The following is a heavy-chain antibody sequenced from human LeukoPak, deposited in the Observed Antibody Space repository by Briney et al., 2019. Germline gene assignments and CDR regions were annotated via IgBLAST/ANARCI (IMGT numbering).Heavy chain of an antibody. CDR1: GFTFSSYS. J-gene: IGHJ5*02. CDR3: ARDIGRYSSSLWFDP. V-gene: IGHV3-48*01. Sequence: PGGSPRLSCAASGFTFSSYSMNWVRQAPGEGLEWVSYISSSSSTIYYADSVKGRFTISRDNAKNSLYLQMNSLRAEDTAVYYCARDIGRYSSSLWFDPWGQGTLVTVSS. D-gene: IGHD6-6*01. CDR2: ISSSSSTI.